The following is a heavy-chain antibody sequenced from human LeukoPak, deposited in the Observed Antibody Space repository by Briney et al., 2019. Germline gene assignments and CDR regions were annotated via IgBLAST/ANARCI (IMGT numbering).Heavy chain of an antibody. D-gene: IGHD3-3*01. Sequence: GGSLRLSCAASGFTFSSYAMHWVRQAPGKGLEWVAVIPYDGSNKYYADSVKGRFTISRDNSKNTLYLQMNSLRAEDTAVYYCARDEYYDFWSGYPVAYNWFDPWGQGTLVTVSS. CDR2: IPYDGSNK. CDR1: GFTFSSYA. CDR3: ARDEYYDFWSGYPVAYNWFDP. V-gene: IGHV3-30-3*01. J-gene: IGHJ5*02.